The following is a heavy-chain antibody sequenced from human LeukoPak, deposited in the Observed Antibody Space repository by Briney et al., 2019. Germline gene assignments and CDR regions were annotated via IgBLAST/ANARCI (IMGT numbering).Heavy chain of an antibody. Sequence: GGSLRLSCAASGFTFDDYAMNWVRQAPGKGLEWVAGINWNGGTTGYADFVKGRFTISRDNAKNSLYLQMNSLRAEDTALYYCARGASVGGTTGYYYYGMDVWGQGTTVTVSS. CDR1: GFTFDDYA. CDR2: INWNGGTT. CDR3: ARGASVGGTTGYYYYGMDV. D-gene: IGHD1-26*01. J-gene: IGHJ6*02. V-gene: IGHV3-20*04.